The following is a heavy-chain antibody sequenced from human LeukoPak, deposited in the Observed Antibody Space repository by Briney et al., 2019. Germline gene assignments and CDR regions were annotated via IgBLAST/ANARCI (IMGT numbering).Heavy chain of an antibody. CDR1: GFTFRSYW. Sequence: QAGGSLRLSCEASGFTFRSYWMSWVRQAPGKGLEWMANIKEDGSEKYYVDSVKGRFTISRDNAKSSLYLQMNSLRAEDTAVYYCARGHVIWGQGTLVTVSS. V-gene: IGHV3-7*01. D-gene: IGHD2-21*01. CDR3: ARGHVI. J-gene: IGHJ4*02. CDR2: IKEDGSEK.